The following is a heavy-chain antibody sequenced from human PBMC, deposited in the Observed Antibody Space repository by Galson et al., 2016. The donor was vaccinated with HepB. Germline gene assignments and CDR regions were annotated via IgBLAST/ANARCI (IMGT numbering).Heavy chain of an antibody. D-gene: IGHD3-10*01. V-gene: IGHV4-39*01. CDR2: LYYSGST. J-gene: IGHJ4*02. CDR3: ARRYDASFGALLLFAPV. CDR1: GASMSGSRYY. Sequence: SETLSLTCTVSGASMSGSRYYWGWIRQPPGKPLEWIGTLYYSGSTYYNPSVKSRITIDADTSKNQFSLKLSSVTAADTSVYYCARRYDASFGALLLFAPVWGQGTLVTVSS.